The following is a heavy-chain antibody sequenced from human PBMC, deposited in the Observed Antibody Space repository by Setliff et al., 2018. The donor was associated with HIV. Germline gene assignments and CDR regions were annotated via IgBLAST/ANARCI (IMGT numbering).Heavy chain of an antibody. V-gene: IGHV1-3*01. Sequence: GAPVKVSCKASGYTFSTYDFNWVRQAPGQRLEWMGWINAGNGNTKYSQKFQGRVTITRDTSASTAYMELSSLRSEDTAVYYCARSSGYSSSWYYFDYWGQGTLVTVSS. CDR3: ARSSGYSSSWYYFDY. CDR1: GYTFSTYD. J-gene: IGHJ4*02. CDR2: INAGNGNT. D-gene: IGHD6-13*01.